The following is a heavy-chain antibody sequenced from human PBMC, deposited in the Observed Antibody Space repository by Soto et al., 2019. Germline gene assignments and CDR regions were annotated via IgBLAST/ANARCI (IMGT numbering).Heavy chain of an antibody. V-gene: IGHV4-31*03. CDR1: CGTISNGGYY. J-gene: IGHJ4*02. D-gene: IGHD3-16*01. CDR3: ARDRHYGYSDY. CDR2: IYYSGST. Sequence: PSETLSLPSTVSCGTISNGGYYWILIRQHPGKGLEWIGYIYYSGSTYYNPSLKSRVTISVDTSKNQFSLKLSSVTAADTAVYYCARDRHYGYSDYWGQGTLVTSPQ.